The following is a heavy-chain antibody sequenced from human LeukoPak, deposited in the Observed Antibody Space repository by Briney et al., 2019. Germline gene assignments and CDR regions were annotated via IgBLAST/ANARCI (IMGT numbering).Heavy chain of an antibody. CDR2: ISAYNGNT. J-gene: IGHJ6*03. CDR3: ASGIGYCSSTSCYGGLGYYYYMDV. V-gene: IGHV1-18*01. Sequence: ASVKVSCKASGYTFTSYGISWVRQAPGQGLEWMGWISAYNGNTNYAQKLQARVTMTTDTSTSTAYMELRSLRSDDTAVYYCASGIGYCSSTSCYGGLGYYYYMDVWGKGTTVTVCS. D-gene: IGHD2-2*03. CDR1: GYTFTSYG.